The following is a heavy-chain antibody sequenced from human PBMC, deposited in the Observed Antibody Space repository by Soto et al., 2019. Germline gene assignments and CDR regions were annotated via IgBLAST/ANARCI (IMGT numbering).Heavy chain of an antibody. V-gene: IGHV4-34*10. J-gene: IGHJ5*01. CDR3: AREGVPLATLPDNCFDS. Sequence: PSETLSLTCAVYGGSFSGYYWSWIRQPPGKGLEWIGEINHSGSTNYNPSLKSRVTMTTDTSTGTVYMELRSLRSDDTAVYFCAREGVPLATLPDNCFDSWGQGTLVTVSS. D-gene: IGHD2-15*01. CDR2: INHSGST. CDR1: GGSFSGYY.